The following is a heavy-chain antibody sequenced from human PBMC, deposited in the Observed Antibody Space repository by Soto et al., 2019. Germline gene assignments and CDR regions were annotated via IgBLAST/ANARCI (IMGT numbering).Heavy chain of an antibody. V-gene: IGHV1-69*19. CDR3: ARSVGSGGVIGGFDY. CDR2: IFPMFDVP. Sequence: QVQLVQSGPEMKKPGSAVKVSCKASGGTFNTYAMNWVRQVPGQGLEWMGGIFPMFDVPRYAQKFQGRVTITVDESSTTAYMDLSSLRVDDTAVYYCARSVGSGGVIGGFDYWGQGTLVSV. CDR1: GGTFNTYA. J-gene: IGHJ4*02. D-gene: IGHD3-16*02.